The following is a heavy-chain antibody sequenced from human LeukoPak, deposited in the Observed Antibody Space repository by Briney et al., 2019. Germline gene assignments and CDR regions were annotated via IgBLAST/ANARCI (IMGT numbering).Heavy chain of an antibody. V-gene: IGHV4-39*01. J-gene: IGHJ6*03. D-gene: IGHD6-19*01. CDR2: IYYSGST. CDR1: GGSISSSSYY. Sequence: KPSETLSLTCTVSGGSISSSSYYWGWIRQPPGKGLEWIGSIYYSGSTYYNPSLKSRVTISVDTSKNQFSLKLSSVTAADTAVYYCARQDSSGWNYYYYYYMDVWGKGTTVTISS. CDR3: ARQDSSGWNYYYYYYMDV.